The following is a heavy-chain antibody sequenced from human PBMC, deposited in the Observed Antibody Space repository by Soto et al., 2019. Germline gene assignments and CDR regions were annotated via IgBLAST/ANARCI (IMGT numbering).Heavy chain of an antibody. D-gene: IGHD3-10*01. CDR1: GGSISSSSYY. J-gene: IGHJ6*02. Sequence: PSETLSLTCTVSGGSISSSSYYWGWIRQPPGKGLEWIGSIYYSGSTYYNPSLKSRVTISVDTSKNQFSLKLSSVTAADTAVYYCASSGVRGRYYYYYYGMDVWGQGTTVTVSS. CDR2: IYYSGST. CDR3: ASSGVRGRYYYYYYGMDV. V-gene: IGHV4-39*01.